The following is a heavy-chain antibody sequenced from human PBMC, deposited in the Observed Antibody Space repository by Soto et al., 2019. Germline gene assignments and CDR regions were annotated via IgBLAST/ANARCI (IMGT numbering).Heavy chain of an antibody. D-gene: IGHD6-13*01. V-gene: IGHV3-30-3*01. CDR2: ISYDGSNK. CDR3: ARDSSERGAAGTE. J-gene: IGHJ4*02. CDR1: GFTFSSYA. Sequence: GGSLRLSCAASGFTFSSYAMHWVRQAPGKGLEWVAVISYDGSNKYYADSVKGRFTISRDNSKNTLYLQMNSLRAEDTAVYYCARDSSERGAAGTEWGQGTLVTVSS.